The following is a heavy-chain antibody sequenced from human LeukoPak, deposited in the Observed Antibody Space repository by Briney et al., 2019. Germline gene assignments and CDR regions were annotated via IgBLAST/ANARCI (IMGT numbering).Heavy chain of an antibody. D-gene: IGHD5-24*01. V-gene: IGHV3-66*01. CDR3: ARDAETSLAN. CDR2: IYLDGRA. Sequence: GGSLRLSCAASGFAVSSKYMNWVRQAPGKGREWVTVIYLDGRADYADSVKGRFTTSSDNSKNTVYLQMNSLKDEDTAVYYCARDAETSLANWGQGTLVTVSP. J-gene: IGHJ4*02. CDR1: GFAVSSKY.